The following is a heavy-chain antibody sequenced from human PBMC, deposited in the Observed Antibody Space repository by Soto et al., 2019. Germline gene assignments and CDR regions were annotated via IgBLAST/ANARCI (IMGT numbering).Heavy chain of an antibody. V-gene: IGHV3-21*01. J-gene: IGHJ4*02. CDR1: GFTFSSYS. CDR3: AREGIAAALDY. D-gene: IGHD6-13*01. CDR2: ISSSSSYI. Sequence: EVQLVESGGGLVKPGGSLSLSCAASGFTFSSYSMNWVRQAPGKGLEWVSSISSSSSYIYYADSVKGRFTISRDNAKNSLYMQVNSLRAEDTAVYYCAREGIAAALDYWGQGTLVNVSS.